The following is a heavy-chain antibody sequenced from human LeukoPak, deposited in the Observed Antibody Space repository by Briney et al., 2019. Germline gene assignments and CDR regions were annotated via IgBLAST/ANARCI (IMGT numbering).Heavy chain of an antibody. Sequence: SETLSLTCTVSGGSISSSSYYWGWIRQPPGKGLEWIGSTYYSGSTYYNPSLKSRVTISVDTSKNQFSLKLSSVTAADTAVYYCAREVRGGYYYYYYMDVWGKGTTVTVSS. V-gene: IGHV4-39*07. CDR2: TYYSGST. D-gene: IGHD3-10*01. CDR3: AREVRGGYYYYYYMDV. CDR1: GGSISSSSYY. J-gene: IGHJ6*03.